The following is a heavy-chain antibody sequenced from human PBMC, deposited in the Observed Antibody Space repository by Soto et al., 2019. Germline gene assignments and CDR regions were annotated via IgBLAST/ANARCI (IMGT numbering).Heavy chain of an antibody. CDR3: AGGYSGYEAPCFDY. J-gene: IGHJ4*02. V-gene: IGHV1-69*13. D-gene: IGHD5-12*01. Sequence: GASVKVSCKASGGTFSSYAISWVRQAPGQGLEWMGGIIPIFGTANYAQKFQGRVTITADESTSTAYMELSSLRSEDTAVYYCAGGYSGYEAPCFDYWGQGTLVTVS. CDR1: GGTFSSYA. CDR2: IIPIFGTA.